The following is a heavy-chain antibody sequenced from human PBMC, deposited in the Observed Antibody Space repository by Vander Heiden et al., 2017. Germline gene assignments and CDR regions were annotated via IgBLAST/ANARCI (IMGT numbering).Heavy chain of an antibody. J-gene: IGHJ3*02. CDR1: GYTFTGYY. V-gene: IGHV1-2*02. CDR2: INPNSGGT. Sequence: QVQLVQSGAEVKKPGASVKVSCKASGYTFTGYYMHWVRQAPGQGLEWMGWINPNSGGTNYAQKFQGRVTMTRDTSISTAYMELSRLRSDDTAVYYCARLPGGYIAAQPNDAFDIWGQGTMVTVSS. CDR3: ARLPGGYIAAQPNDAFDI. D-gene: IGHD6-13*01.